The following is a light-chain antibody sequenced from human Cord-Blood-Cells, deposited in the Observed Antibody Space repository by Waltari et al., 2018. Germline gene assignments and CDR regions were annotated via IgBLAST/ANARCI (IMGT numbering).Light chain of an antibody. CDR1: SSDVGGYTY. J-gene: IGLJ2*01. V-gene: IGLV2-14*01. CDR2: DVS. CDR3: SSYTSSSTLVV. Sequence: QSALTQPASVSGSPGQSITISCPGTSSDVGGYTYVSWYQQHPGKAPKLMIYDVSNRPSGVSNRFYGSKSGNTASLTISGLQAEDEADYYCSSYTSSSTLVVFGGGTKLTVL.